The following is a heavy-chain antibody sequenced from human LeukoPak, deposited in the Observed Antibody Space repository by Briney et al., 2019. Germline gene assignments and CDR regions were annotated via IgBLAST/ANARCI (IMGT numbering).Heavy chain of an antibody. V-gene: IGHV1-8*01. CDR2: MNPSSGNT. CDR1: GYTFNSFD. Sequence: ASVKVSCEASGYTFNSFDVNWVRQATGQGLEWMGWMNPSSGNTGHAQKFQGRLTMTRDTSISTAYMELSSLTSEDTAVYFCARDNGGYKKEFDYWGQGTLVTVSS. J-gene: IGHJ4*02. D-gene: IGHD5-24*01. CDR3: ARDNGGYKKEFDY.